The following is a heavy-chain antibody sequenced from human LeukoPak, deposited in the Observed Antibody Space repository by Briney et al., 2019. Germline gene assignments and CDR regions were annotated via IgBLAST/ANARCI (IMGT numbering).Heavy chain of an antibody. CDR1: GGTFSSYA. CDR3: ASSGANDFWSGSDY. CDR2: IIPIFGTA. Sequence: SVKVSCKASGGTFSSYAISWVRQAPGQGLEWMGGIIPIFGTANYAQKFQGRVTITADESTSTAYMELSSLKSEDTAVYYCASSGANDFWSGSDYWGQGTLVTVSS. D-gene: IGHD3-3*01. J-gene: IGHJ4*02. V-gene: IGHV1-69*13.